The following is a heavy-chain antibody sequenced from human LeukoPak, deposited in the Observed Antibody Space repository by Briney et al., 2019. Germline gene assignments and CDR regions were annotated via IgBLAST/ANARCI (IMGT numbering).Heavy chain of an antibody. Sequence: GGSLRLSCAASGFSFITYGIHWVRQAPGKGLEWVAFIRYDGSNRFYADSVRGRFTISRDNSKNTVYLQMNSLRAEDTAVYYCAKDRSMTTVTPFDNWGQGTLVTVSS. CDR3: AKDRSMTTVTPFDN. V-gene: IGHV3-30*02. D-gene: IGHD4-17*01. CDR2: IRYDGSNR. CDR1: GFSFITYG. J-gene: IGHJ4*02.